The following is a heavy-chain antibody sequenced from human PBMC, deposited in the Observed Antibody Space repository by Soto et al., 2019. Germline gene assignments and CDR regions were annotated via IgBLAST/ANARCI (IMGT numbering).Heavy chain of an antibody. D-gene: IGHD5-12*01. Sequence: AASVKVSCKTSGDSFNDYYIHWVRQAPGQGLEWMGWINPNGGVTKYAQKFRGRVTVTRDTSIRTVYMELSSLRSDDTAVYYCARESGGATATLDYYYFYMDVWGKGTTVTVSS. CDR2: INPNGGVT. CDR3: ARESGGATATLDYYYFYMDV. CDR1: GDSFNDYY. J-gene: IGHJ6*03. V-gene: IGHV1-2*02.